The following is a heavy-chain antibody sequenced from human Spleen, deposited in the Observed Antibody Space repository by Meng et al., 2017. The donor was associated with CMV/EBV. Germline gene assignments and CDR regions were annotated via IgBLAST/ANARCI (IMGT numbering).Heavy chain of an antibody. CDR2: ISNSGRT. D-gene: IGHD3-3*01. J-gene: IGHJ3*02. CDR1: GDSISSYY. V-gene: IGHV4-59*01. CDR3: ARVKYYVFWSGYYPLLDASDI. Sequence: SETLSLTCSVSGDSISSYYGSWIRQPPGKGLEWLGYISNSGRTNYNPSLKSRVTISVDTSKNQFSLKLTSVTAADTAVYYCARVKYYVFWSGYYPLLDASDIWGQGRRVTVSS.